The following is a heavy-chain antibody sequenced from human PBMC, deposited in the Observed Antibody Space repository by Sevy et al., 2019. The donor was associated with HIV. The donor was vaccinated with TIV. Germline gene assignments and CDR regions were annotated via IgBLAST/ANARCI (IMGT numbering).Heavy chain of an antibody. CDR1: GFIVTSHY. J-gene: IGHJ4*02. CDR2: IYTGVGT. CDR3: ARVPRYDEPYYFDY. V-gene: IGHV3-53*01. Sequence: GGSLRLSCAASGFIVTSHYMAWVRQAPGKGLEWVSSIYTGVGTYHAASVKGRFTISRDNSKITLYLQMNSLSAEDTAFYYCARVPRYDEPYYFDYWSQRALVTVSS. D-gene: IGHD3-3*01.